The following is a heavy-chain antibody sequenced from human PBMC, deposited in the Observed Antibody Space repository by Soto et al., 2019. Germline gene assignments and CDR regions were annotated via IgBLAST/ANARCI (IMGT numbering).Heavy chain of an antibody. CDR1: GYTFTGYY. CDR2: INPNSGGT. J-gene: IGHJ4*02. V-gene: IGHV1-2*02. D-gene: IGHD3-10*01. CDR3: ARVLGITMVRGAFDY. Sequence: QVQLVQSGAEVKKPGASVKVSCKASGYTFTGYYMHWVRQAPGQGLEWMGWINPNSGGTNYAQKFQGRVTMTRDTSISTAYMELSRLRSDDTAVYYCARVLGITMVRGAFDYWGQGTLVTVSS.